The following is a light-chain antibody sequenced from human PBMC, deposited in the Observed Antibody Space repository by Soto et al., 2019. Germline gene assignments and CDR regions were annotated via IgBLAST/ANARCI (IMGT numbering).Light chain of an antibody. CDR2: AAS. CDR3: QQSYSTLTWT. Sequence: DLQMTQSPSSLSASVGDRVTITCRASQSISSYLNWYQQKPGKAPKLLIYAASSLQSGVPSRFSGSGSGTDLTLTISSLQPEEFATYYCQQSYSTLTWTFGPRTKVEIK. CDR1: QSISSY. J-gene: IGKJ1*01. V-gene: IGKV1-39*01.